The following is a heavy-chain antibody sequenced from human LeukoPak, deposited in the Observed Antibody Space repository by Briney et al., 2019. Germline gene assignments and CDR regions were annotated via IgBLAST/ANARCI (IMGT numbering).Heavy chain of an antibody. V-gene: IGHV1-18*01. CDR3: ARDHGSGSYYYYYYYGMDV. D-gene: IGHD3-10*01. CDR1: GYTFTSYG. J-gene: IGHJ6*02. Sequence: ASVKVSCKASGYTFTSYGISWVRQAPGQGLEWMGWISAYNGNTNYAQKLQGRVTMTTDTSTSTAYMELRSLRSDDTAVYYCARDHGSGSYYYYYYYGMDVWGQGTTVTASS. CDR2: ISAYNGNT.